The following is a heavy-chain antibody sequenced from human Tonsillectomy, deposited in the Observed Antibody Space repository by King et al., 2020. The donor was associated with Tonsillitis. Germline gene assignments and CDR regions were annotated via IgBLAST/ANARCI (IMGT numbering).Heavy chain of an antibody. D-gene: IGHD6-13*01. CDR2: IRSKAYGGTT. Sequence: VQLVESGGGLVQPGRSLRLSCTASGFTFGDYAMSWFRQAPGKGLEWVGFIRSKAYGGTTEYAASVKGRFTISRDDSKSIAYLQMNSLKTEDTAVYYCTREMSQQLVLGFDYWGQGPLVTVSS. V-gene: IGHV3-49*03. CDR1: GFTFGDYA. CDR3: TREMSQQLVLGFDY. J-gene: IGHJ4*02.